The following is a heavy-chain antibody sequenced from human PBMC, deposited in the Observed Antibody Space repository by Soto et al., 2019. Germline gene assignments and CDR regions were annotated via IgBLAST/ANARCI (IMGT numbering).Heavy chain of an antibody. CDR2: VSSTGSS. CDR3: ARGVPAAGTDWFDP. D-gene: IGHD6-13*01. J-gene: IGHJ5*02. V-gene: IGHV4-4*07. Sequence: NPSETLSLTCTVSGGSISNYYWSWIRQPAEKRLEWIGRVSSTGSSYYNPSLKSRVTISVDTSKNQVSLNLTSVTAADTAVYYCARGVPAAGTDWFDPWGQGXLVTVYS. CDR1: GGSISNYY.